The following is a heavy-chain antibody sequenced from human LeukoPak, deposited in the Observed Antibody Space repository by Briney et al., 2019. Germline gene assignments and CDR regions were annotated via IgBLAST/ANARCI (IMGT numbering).Heavy chain of an antibody. D-gene: IGHD6-6*01. CDR2: ISSSSSYI. CDR3: ASSGDSSSSAFA. J-gene: IGHJ5*02. CDR1: GFTFSSYS. V-gene: IGHV3-21*01. Sequence: PGGSLRLSCAASGFTFSSYSMKWVRQAPGKGLEWVSFISSSSSYIYYADSVKGRFTISRDNAKNSLYLQMNSLRGEDTAVYYCASSGDSSSSAFAWGQGTLVTVSS.